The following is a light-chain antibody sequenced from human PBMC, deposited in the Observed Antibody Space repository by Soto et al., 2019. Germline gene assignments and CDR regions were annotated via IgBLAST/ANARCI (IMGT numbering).Light chain of an antibody. CDR3: NSYRTVSTYV. Sequence: QSVLTQPASVSGSPGQSITIACTGTSSDIGGYNFVSWYQQHPGKAPKLLFYDVGNRPSGVSNRFSGSKSGNTASLTISGLQAEDEAHYYCNSYRTVSTYVFGTGTKLTVL. V-gene: IGLV2-14*01. CDR1: SSDIGGYNF. J-gene: IGLJ1*01. CDR2: DVG.